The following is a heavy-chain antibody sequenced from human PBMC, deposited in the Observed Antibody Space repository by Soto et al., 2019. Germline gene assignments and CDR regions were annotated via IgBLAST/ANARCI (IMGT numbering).Heavy chain of an antibody. CDR2: IIPILGIA. CDR3: ASVGAYSLYFDY. V-gene: IGHV1-69*02. J-gene: IGHJ4*02. D-gene: IGHD4-4*01. CDR1: GGTFSSYT. Sequence: SVKVSCKASGGTFSSYTISWVRQAPGQGLEWMGRIIPILGIANYAQKFQGRVTITADKSTSTAYMELSSLRSEDTAVYYCASVGAYSLYFDYWGQGSLVTVSS.